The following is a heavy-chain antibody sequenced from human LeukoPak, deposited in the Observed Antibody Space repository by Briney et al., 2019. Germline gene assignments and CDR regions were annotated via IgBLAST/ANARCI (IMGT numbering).Heavy chain of an antibody. Sequence: GGSLRLSCAASGFTISGHWMAWVRQAPGKGLEWVSGIRASGGGPTYADSVKGRFTISRDNSKNTLYLQMDSLRADDTAVYYCALELTAFDFWGQGTLVTVSS. CDR3: ALELTAFDF. D-gene: IGHD1-7*01. J-gene: IGHJ4*02. V-gene: IGHV3-23*01. CDR2: IRASGGGP. CDR1: GFTISGHW.